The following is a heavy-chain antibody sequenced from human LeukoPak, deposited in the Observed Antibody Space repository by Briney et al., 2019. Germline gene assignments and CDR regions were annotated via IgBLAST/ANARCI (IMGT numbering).Heavy chain of an antibody. V-gene: IGHV3-7*02. CDR3: ARGLATIPNWFDP. CDR1: RFTFSSYW. J-gene: IGHJ5*02. CDR2: IKRDGSEK. D-gene: IGHD5-12*01. Sequence: GGSLRLSRAASRFTFSSYWMSWVRQAPGKGLEWVANIKRDGSEKYYVDSVKGRFAISRDNAKNSLYLQMDSLRAEDTAVYSCARGLATIPNWFDPWGQGTLVTVSS.